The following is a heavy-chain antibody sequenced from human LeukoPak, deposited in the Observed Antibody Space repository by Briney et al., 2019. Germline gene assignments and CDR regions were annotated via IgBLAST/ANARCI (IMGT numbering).Heavy chain of an antibody. CDR1: GYTFTGYY. Sequence: ASVKVSCKASGYTFTGYYMHWVRQAPGQGLEWMAWINPNSGGTYYAQNFHDRITMARDTSISTAYMELSRLRSDDTAIYYCARANALYCSSTSCLFDYWGQGTLVTVSS. V-gene: IGHV1-2*02. CDR2: INPNSGGT. D-gene: IGHD2-2*01. CDR3: ARANALYCSSTSCLFDY. J-gene: IGHJ4*02.